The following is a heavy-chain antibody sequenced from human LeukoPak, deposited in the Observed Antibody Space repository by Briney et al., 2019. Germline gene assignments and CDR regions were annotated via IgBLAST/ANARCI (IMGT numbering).Heavy chain of an antibody. D-gene: IGHD3/OR15-3a*01. CDR2: IYYSGAT. CDR1: GGSISSGGYY. Sequence: PSQTLSLTCTVSGGSISSGGYYWSWIRQHPGKGLEWIGYIYYSGATYYSPSLKSRLTLSVDTSKNQFSLKLPSVTAAATAVYYCARAPLDYYFDFWGQGTLVTVSS. CDR3: ARAPLDYYFDF. V-gene: IGHV4-31*03. J-gene: IGHJ4*02.